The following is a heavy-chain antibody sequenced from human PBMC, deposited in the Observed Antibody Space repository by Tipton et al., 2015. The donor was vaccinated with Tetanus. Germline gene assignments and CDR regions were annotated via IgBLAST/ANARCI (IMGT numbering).Heavy chain of an antibody. CDR2: ISASGST. Sequence: TLSLTCAVSGESFSGHYWSWIHQAPGKGLEWVGEISASGSTNYNPSLESRITMSVDTTKKRIFLRLASLMAADTAVYFCARSIAAAAVWPYDFWGQGTLVTVTS. V-gene: IGHV4-34*10. J-gene: IGHJ4*02. CDR1: GESFSGHY. D-gene: IGHD6-13*01. CDR3: ARSIAAAAVWPYDF.